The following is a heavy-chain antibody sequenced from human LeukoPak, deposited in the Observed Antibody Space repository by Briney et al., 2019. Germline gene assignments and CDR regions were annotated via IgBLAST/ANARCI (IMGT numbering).Heavy chain of an antibody. D-gene: IGHD3-22*01. J-gene: IGHJ3*02. CDR1: GYTFTGYY. Sequence: ASVKVSCKPSGYTFTGYYIHWVRQAPGQGLEWMGWINPNSGGTSCAQKFQGRVTMTRDTSISTAYMELSTLRSDDTAVYYCARDPTEISRSYYYDSSSLGAFDIRGQGTMVTVSS. V-gene: IGHV1-2*02. CDR3: ARDPTEISRSYYYDSSSLGAFDI. CDR2: INPNSGGT.